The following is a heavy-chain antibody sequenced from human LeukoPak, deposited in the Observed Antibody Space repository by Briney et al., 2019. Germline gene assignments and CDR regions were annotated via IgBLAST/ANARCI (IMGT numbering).Heavy chain of an antibody. CDR2: INSDGSST. V-gene: IGHV3-74*01. D-gene: IGHD3-10*01. J-gene: IGHJ6*03. Sequence: PGGSLRLSCAASGFTFSSYWMYWVRQAPGKGLVWVSRINSDGSSTTYADSVKGRFTISRDNSKNTLYLQMNSLRAEDTAVYYCAKVGKTENYYGSGRFSYYYYMDVWGKGTTVTISS. CDR3: AKVGKTENYYGSGRFSYYYYMDV. CDR1: GFTFSSYW.